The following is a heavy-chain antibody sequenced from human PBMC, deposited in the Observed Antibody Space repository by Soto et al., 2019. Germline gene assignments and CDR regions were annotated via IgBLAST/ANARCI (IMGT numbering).Heavy chain of an antibody. CDR1: GFTFSSYA. CDR3: ARDGSGQ. Sequence: PGGSLRLSCAASGFTFSSYAMHWVRQAPGKGLEWVAVISYDGSNKYYADSVKGRFTISRDNSKNTVNLQMNSLRPEDTAVYYCARDGSGQWGQGTLVTVSS. V-gene: IGHV3-30*14. J-gene: IGHJ4*02. CDR2: ISYDGSNK.